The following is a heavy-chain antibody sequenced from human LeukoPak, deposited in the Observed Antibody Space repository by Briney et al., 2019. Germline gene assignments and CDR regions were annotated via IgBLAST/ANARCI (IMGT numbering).Heavy chain of an antibody. CDR2: ISYDGSNK. V-gene: IGHV3-30-3*01. J-gene: IGHJ4*02. D-gene: IGHD5-24*01. CDR1: GFTFSSYA. CDR3: ARGSLWLQLDF. Sequence: PGRSLRLSCAASGFTFSSYAMHWVRQAPGKGLEWVAVISYDGSNKYYADSVKGRFTISRDNFKNTLYLQMNSLRAEDTAVYYCARGSLWLQLDFWGQGTLITVSS.